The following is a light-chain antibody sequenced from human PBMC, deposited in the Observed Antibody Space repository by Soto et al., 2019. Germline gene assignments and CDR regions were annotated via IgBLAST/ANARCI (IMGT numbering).Light chain of an antibody. Sequence: EIQMTQSPSSLSASLGDRVTITCQASQDINDYSNWYQQKPGKAPRRLIYGASFLEVGVPSRFRLSGFGTHFNLNMSGLQPDEGAKYYCQQADSLPSTFGQGTRLEI. J-gene: IGKJ2*01. CDR1: QDINDY. CDR3: QQADSLPST. V-gene: IGKV1-33*01. CDR2: GAS.